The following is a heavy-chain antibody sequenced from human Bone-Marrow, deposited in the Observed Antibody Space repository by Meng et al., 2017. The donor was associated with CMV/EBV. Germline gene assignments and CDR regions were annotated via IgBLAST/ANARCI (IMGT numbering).Heavy chain of an antibody. V-gene: IGHV3-74*01. J-gene: IGHJ4*02. CDR2: INSDGSST. Sequence: GGSLRLSCAASGFTFDDYAMHWVRQAPGKGLVWVSRINSDGSSTSYADSVRGRFTISRDNAKNTLYLQMNSLRAEDTAVYYCARVYTNLLYHLDYWGQGTLVTVSS. CDR3: ARVYTNLLYHLDY. D-gene: IGHD3-9*01. CDR1: GFTFDDYA.